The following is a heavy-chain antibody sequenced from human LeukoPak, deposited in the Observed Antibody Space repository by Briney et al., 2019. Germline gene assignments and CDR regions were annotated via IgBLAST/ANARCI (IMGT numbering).Heavy chain of an antibody. J-gene: IGHJ6*03. CDR2: IIPIFGTA. CDR3: ASVGGFPFHYYMDV. D-gene: IGHD2/OR15-2a*01. CDR1: GGTFSSYA. Sequence: ASVKVSCKASGGTFSSYAISWVRQAPGQGLEWMGGIIPIFGTANYAQKFQGRVTITADESTSTAYMELSSLRSEDTAVYYCASVGGFPFHYYMDVRGKGTTVTVSS. V-gene: IGHV1-69*13.